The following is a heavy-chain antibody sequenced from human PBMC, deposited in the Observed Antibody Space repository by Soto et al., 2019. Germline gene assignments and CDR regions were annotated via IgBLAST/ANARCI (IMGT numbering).Heavy chain of an antibody. J-gene: IGHJ5*02. V-gene: IGHV3-23*01. CDR1: GFTFSSYA. CDR2: ISGSGGSA. CDR3: AKDPRTFGGVIVIRGWFDP. Sequence: EVQLLESGGGLVQPGGSLRLSCAASGFTFSSYAMSWVRQAPGKGLEWVSGISGSGGSAYYADSVKGRFTISRDNSKNTLYLQMDSLRAEDAALYYCAKDPRTFGGVIVIRGWFDPWGLGTLVTVSS. D-gene: IGHD3-16*02.